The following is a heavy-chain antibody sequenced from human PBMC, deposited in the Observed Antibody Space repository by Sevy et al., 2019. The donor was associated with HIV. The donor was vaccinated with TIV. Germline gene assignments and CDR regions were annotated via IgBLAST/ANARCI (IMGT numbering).Heavy chain of an antibody. Sequence: GGSLRLSCVASEFRLSNYAMNWVRQAPGKGPEWVSGISGSGGSSYYADSVKGRFTISRDNSKNTLYLQMNSLRAEDTAMYYCPKDLYYDNSLFDYWGQGILVTVSS. J-gene: IGHJ4*02. D-gene: IGHD3-22*01. CDR1: EFRLSNYA. V-gene: IGHV3-23*01. CDR3: PKDLYYDNSLFDY. CDR2: ISGSGGSS.